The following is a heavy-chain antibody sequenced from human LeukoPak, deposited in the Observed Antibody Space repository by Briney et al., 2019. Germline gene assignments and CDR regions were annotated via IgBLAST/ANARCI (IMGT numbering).Heavy chain of an antibody. CDR3: AKASRYCSGGNCYSHYFDY. CDR1: GFTFSSYG. V-gene: IGHV3-30*02. Sequence: GGSLRLSCAASGFTFSSYGMHWVRQAPGKGLEWVAFIRYDGSNKYYADSVKGRFTISRDNSKNTLSLQMNSLRAEDTAVYYCAKASRYCSGGNCYSHYFDYWGQGTLVTVSS. D-gene: IGHD2-15*01. J-gene: IGHJ4*02. CDR2: IRYDGSNK.